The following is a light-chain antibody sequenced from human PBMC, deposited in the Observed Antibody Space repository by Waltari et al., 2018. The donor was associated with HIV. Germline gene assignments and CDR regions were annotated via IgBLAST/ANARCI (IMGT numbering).Light chain of an antibody. CDR1: QSVRSK. J-gene: IGKJ4*01. V-gene: IGKV3-15*01. CDR3: QQYHNWPPVT. CDR2: DAS. Sequence: ELEMTQSPAPLSVSPGERATLSCRSSQSVRSKLAWYQQKPGQAPRLLIYDASTRATGIPARFSGSGSGTEFTLTISSLQAADFAGYYCQQYHNWPPVTFGGGTKVEIK.